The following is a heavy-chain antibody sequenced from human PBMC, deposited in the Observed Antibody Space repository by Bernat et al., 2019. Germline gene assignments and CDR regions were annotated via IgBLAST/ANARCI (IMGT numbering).Heavy chain of an antibody. V-gene: IGHV4-59*01. Sequence: QVQLQESGPGLVKPSETLSLTCTVSGGSISSYYWSWIRQPSGKGLEWIGYIYYSGSTNYNPSLKSRVTISVDTSKNQFSLKLSSVTAADTAVYYCAKVHDLGSGRNPGDAFDIWGQGTMVTVSS. CDR1: GGSISSYY. D-gene: IGHD3-10*01. CDR2: IYYSGST. J-gene: IGHJ3*02. CDR3: AKVHDLGSGRNPGDAFDI.